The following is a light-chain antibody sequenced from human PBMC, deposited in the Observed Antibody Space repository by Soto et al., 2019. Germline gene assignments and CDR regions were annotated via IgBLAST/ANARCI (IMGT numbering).Light chain of an antibody. Sequence: DTQMTQSPSSLSASVGDRVTITCRASQDIRTDLAWYQQKPGKAPKRLIYLASNLQSGVPSRFSGSGSGTEFTLTISSLQPADFGTYFCLQHNSYPSTFGPGTKVDIK. V-gene: IGKV1-17*01. CDR3: LQHNSYPST. J-gene: IGKJ3*01. CDR2: LAS. CDR1: QDIRTD.